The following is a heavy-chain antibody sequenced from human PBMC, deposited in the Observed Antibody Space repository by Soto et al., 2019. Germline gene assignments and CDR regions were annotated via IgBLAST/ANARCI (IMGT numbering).Heavy chain of an antibody. CDR3: AGSMTPSEFGAFDI. J-gene: IGHJ3*02. V-gene: IGHV1-8*01. CDR2: MNPNSGNT. Sequence: ASVKVSCKASGYTFTSYDINWVRQATGQGLEWMGWMNPNSGNTGYAQKFQGRVTMTRNTSTSTAYMELRSLRSDDTAVYYCAGSMTPSEFGAFDIWGQGTMVTVSS. D-gene: IGHD3-16*01. CDR1: GYTFTSYD.